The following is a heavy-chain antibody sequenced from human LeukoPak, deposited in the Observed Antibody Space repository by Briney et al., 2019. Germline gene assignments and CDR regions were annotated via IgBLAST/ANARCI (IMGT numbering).Heavy chain of an antibody. CDR2: INPNSGGT. D-gene: IGHD3-3*01. J-gene: IGHJ5*02. CDR3: ARSGGYYDFWSGYPEGFDP. CDR1: GYTFTGYY. V-gene: IGHV1-2*02. Sequence: ASVKVSCKASGYTFTGYYMHWVRQAPGQGLEWMGWINPNSGGTNYAQKFQGRVTMTRDTSISTAYMELSRLRSDDTAVYYCARSGGYYDFWSGYPEGFDPWGQGTLVTVSS.